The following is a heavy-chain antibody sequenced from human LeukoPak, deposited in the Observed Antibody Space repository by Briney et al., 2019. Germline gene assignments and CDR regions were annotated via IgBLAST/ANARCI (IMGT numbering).Heavy chain of an antibody. V-gene: IGHV1-2*02. CDR2: INPNSGGT. D-gene: IGHD2-15*01. J-gene: IGHJ3*02. Sequence: ASVKVSCKASGYTFTGYYMHWVRQAPGQGLKWMGWINPNSGGTNYAQKFQGRVTMTRDTSISTAYMELSRLRSDDTAVYYCARGGIVVVVAARGAFDIWGQGTMVTVSS. CDR1: GYTFTGYY. CDR3: ARGGIVVVVAARGAFDI.